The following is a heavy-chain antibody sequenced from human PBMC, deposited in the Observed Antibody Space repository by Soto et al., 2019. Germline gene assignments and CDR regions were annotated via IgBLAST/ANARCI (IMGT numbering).Heavy chain of an antibody. J-gene: IGHJ4*02. CDR2: IYYSGST. D-gene: IGHD3-22*01. Sequence: SETLSLTCTVSGGSISSGGYYWSWIRQHPGKGLEWIGYIYYSGSTYYNPSLKSRVTISVDTSKNQFSLKLSSVTAADTAVYYCARDSAGDSSGYCYWGQGTLVTVSS. CDR1: GGSISSGGYY. CDR3: ARDSAGDSSGYCY. V-gene: IGHV4-31*03.